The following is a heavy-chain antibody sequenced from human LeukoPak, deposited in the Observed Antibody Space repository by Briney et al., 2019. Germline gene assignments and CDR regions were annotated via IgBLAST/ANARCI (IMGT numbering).Heavy chain of an antibody. CDR1: GGSISSGDYY. CDR2: IYTSGST. V-gene: IGHV4-61*02. J-gene: IGHJ5*02. CDR3: ARGNGLYDFWSPRGDWFDP. D-gene: IGHD3-3*01. Sequence: KPSQTLSLTCTVSGGSISSGDYYWSWTRQPAGKGLEWIGRIYTSGSTNYNPSLKSRVTISVDTSKNQFSLKLSSVTAADTAVYYCARGNGLYDFWSPRGDWFDPWGQGTLVTVSS.